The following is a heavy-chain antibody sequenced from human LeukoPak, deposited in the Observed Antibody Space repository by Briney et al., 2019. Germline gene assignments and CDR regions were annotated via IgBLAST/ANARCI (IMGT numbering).Heavy chain of an antibody. D-gene: IGHD6-19*01. CDR2: NPSGDST. CDR3: AKDVVPDSGWDLDY. V-gene: IGHV3-23*01. Sequence: GGSLRLSCAASGFTFSTYSMTWVRQGPGKGLEWVLSNPSGDSTFYADSVKGRFTISRDNSKNTLYLQMSSLRTEDTAIYYCAKDVVPDSGWDLDYWGQGTLVTVSS. J-gene: IGHJ4*02. CDR1: GFTFSTYS.